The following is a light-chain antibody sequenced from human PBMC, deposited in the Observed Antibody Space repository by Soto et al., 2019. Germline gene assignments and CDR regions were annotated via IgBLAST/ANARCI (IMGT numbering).Light chain of an antibody. CDR3: QQYNSYWWT. V-gene: IGKV1-5*03. J-gene: IGKJ1*01. CDR1: QSISSW. CDR2: KAS. Sequence: DIQVTQSPSTLSASVGDRVTITCRASQSISSWLAWYQQKPGKAPKLLIYKASSLESGVPSRFSGSGSGTEFTLTISSLQPDDFATYYCQQYNSYWWTFGQGTKVDIK.